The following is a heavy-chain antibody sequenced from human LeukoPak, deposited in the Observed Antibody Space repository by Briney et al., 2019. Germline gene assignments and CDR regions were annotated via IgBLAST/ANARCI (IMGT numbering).Heavy chain of an antibody. CDR3: ARGYSSIYI. J-gene: IGHJ3*02. CDR2: IYYSGST. D-gene: IGHD6-13*01. CDR1: GGLNSSYY. Sequence: SETLSLTCTVSGGLNSSYYWSWLRHPPGKGLEWIGYIYYSGSTNYNPSLKSRVTISVDTSKNQFSLKLTSATAADTAVYYCARGYSSIYIWGQGTMVTVSP. V-gene: IGHV4-59*01.